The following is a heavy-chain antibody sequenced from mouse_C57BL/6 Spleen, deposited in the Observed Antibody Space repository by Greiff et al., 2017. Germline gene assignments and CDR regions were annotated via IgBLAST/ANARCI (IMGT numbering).Heavy chain of an antibody. Sequence: QVQLQQPGAELVKPGASVKLSCKASGYTFTSYWVHWVKQRPGLGLEWIGRIHPNSGGTKYNEKFKSKATLTVDKPSSTAYMQLSGLTSEASAVYCCAGGAMDDWGQGTSVTVSS. V-gene: IGHV1-72*01. J-gene: IGHJ4*01. CDR3: AGGAMDD. CDR2: IHPNSGGT. CDR1: GYTFTSYW.